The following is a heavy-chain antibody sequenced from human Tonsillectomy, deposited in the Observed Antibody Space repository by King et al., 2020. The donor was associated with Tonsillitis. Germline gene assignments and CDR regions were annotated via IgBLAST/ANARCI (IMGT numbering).Heavy chain of an antibody. CDR1: DFTFNSYA. D-gene: IGHD6-6*01. CDR2: IWHDGSYE. J-gene: IGHJ4*02. V-gene: IGHV3-33*08. Sequence: VQLVESGGGVVQPGRSLRLSCAASDFTFNSYAMHWVRQAPGKGLEWLAVIWHDGSYEYYAESVEGRFTISRDNSKNTLYLQMNSLRAEDTSLYYCARDLGSPSMYYFDFWGQGTLVTVSS. CDR3: ARDLGSPSMYYFDF.